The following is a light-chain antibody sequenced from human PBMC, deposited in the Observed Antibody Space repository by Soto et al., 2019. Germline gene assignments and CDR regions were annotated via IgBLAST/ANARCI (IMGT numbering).Light chain of an antibody. CDR1: QSVNSN. Sequence: EIVXTXXPXXXSXSXGERATLSCRASQSVNSNLVWYQQKPGQAPRLLIYGASTRATGIPGRFSGSGYGTEFTLTISSLQSEDFAVYYCQQYNNWLWTFGQGTKVEIK. CDR2: GAS. J-gene: IGKJ1*01. CDR3: QQYNNWLWT. V-gene: IGKV3-15*01.